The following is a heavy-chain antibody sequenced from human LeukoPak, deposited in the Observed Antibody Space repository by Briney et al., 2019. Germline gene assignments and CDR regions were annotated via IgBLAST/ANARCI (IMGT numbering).Heavy chain of an antibody. J-gene: IGHJ5*02. Sequence: PGGSLRLSCAASGFTFSSYEMNWVRQAPGKGLEWVSYISSSGSTIYYADSVKGRFTISRDNAKNSLYLQMNSLRAEDTAVYYCARGRRNPERRRLYNWFDPWGQGTLVTVSS. CDR1: GFTFSSYE. V-gene: IGHV3-48*03. D-gene: IGHD1-14*01. CDR3: ARGRRNPERRRLYNWFDP. CDR2: ISSSGSTI.